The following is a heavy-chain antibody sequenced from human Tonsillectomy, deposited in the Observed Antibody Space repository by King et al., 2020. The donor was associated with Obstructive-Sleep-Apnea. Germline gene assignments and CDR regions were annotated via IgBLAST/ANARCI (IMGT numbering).Heavy chain of an antibody. D-gene: IGHD3-10*01. Sequence: VQLQESGPGLVKPSQTLSLTCTVSGGSISSGGYYWSWIRQHPGKGLEWIGYIYYSGSTYYNPSLKSRVTISVDTSKNQFSLKLSSVTAADTAVYYCARDFTSPLARGVTSGMDVWGQGTTVTVSS. J-gene: IGHJ6*02. CDR3: ARDFTSPLARGVTSGMDV. CDR1: GGSISSGGYY. CDR2: IYYSGST. V-gene: IGHV4-31*03.